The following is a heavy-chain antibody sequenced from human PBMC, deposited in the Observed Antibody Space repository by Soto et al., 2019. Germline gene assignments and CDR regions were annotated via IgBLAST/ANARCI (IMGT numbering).Heavy chain of an antibody. J-gene: IGHJ2*01. CDR1: GFTFSSYG. CDR3: AKGSPGIVVVVAAWDYWYFDL. Sequence: QVQLVESGGGVVQPGRSLRLSCAASGFTFSSYGMHWVRQAPGKELERVAVISYDGSNKYYADSVKGRFTISRDNSTNTLYLKLNRLRAEDTAVYYCAKGSPGIVVVVAAWDYWYFDLWGRGTLVTGSS. CDR2: ISYDGSNK. D-gene: IGHD2-15*01. V-gene: IGHV3-30*18.